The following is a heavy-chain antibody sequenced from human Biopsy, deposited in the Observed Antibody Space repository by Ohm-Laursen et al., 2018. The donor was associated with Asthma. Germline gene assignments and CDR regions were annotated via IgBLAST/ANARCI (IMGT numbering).Heavy chain of an antibody. Sequence: SDTLSLTCSLSSGSGGYMRSGNYYWGWIRQPPGKGLEWIGSIYYSGTTYYNPSLESRVTVSADTSKNHFSLKLISVTAVDTAVYYCVRGSSSWHHGPFHYYYGLDVWGQGTTATVSS. V-gene: IGHV4-39*01. D-gene: IGHD6-13*01. J-gene: IGHJ6*02. CDR2: IYYSGTT. CDR1: SGSGGYMRSGNYY. CDR3: VRGSSSWHHGPFHYYYGLDV.